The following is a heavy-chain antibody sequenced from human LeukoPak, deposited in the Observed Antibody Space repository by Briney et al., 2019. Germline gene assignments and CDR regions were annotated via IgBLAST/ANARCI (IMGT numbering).Heavy chain of an antibody. CDR3: ARGATRIAAGVNYFDY. D-gene: IGHD6-25*01. V-gene: IGHV3-21*01. Sequence: GESLRLSCAASGFTFSSYSMNWVRQAAGKGLEWVSSISSGSIYMYYADSVKGRFTISRDNAKKSLYLQMNSLRAEDTAVYYCARGATRIAAGVNYFDYWGQGTLVTVSS. J-gene: IGHJ4*02. CDR2: ISSGSIYM. CDR1: GFTFSSYS.